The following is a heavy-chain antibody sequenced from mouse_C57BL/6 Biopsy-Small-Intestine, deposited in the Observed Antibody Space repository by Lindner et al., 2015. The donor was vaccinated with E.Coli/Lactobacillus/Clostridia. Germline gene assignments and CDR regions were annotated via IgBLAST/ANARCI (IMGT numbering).Heavy chain of an antibody. Sequence: VQLQESGAELVKPGASVKISCKASGYSFTSYVMHWVKQKPGQGLEWIGYVTPYNDGTKYNEKFYGKATLTSDKSSSTAYMELSSLTSEDSAVYYCARDGGYFPAWFAYWGQGTLVTVSA. CDR2: VTPYNDGT. CDR3: ARDGGYFPAWFAY. V-gene: IGHV1-14*01. J-gene: IGHJ3*01. D-gene: IGHD2-3*01. CDR1: GYSFTSYV.